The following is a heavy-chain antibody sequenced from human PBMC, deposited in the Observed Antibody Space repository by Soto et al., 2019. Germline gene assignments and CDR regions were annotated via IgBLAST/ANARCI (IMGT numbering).Heavy chain of an antibody. J-gene: IGHJ6*02. CDR1: GFTFSSYA. CDR2: ISYDGSNK. D-gene: IGHD3-3*01. Sequence: PGGSLRLSCAASGFTFSSYAMHWVRQAPGKGLEWVAGISYDGSNKYYADSVKGRFTISRDKSKNTLYLQMKRLRAEDTAVYYCARYGDSSYGITFFGVVNGYYYGMDVWGQGTTVTVSS. CDR3: ARYGDSSYGITFFGVVNGYYYGMDV. V-gene: IGHV3-30-3*01.